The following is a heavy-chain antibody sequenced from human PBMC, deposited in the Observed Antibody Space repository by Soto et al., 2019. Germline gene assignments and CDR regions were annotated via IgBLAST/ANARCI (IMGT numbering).Heavy chain of an antibody. CDR3: VRDYDSSGFYSGP. D-gene: IGHD3-22*01. Sequence: GGSLRISCAASGFKLPDYHMTWIRQAQGKGLEWISYISSSGTYTTYTDSVKGRFTVSRDNAKNSLYLQMNSLTGEDTAVYYCVRDYDSSGFYSGPWVQGILVSVS. CDR1: GFKLPDYH. J-gene: IGHJ5*02. CDR2: ISSSGTYT. V-gene: IGHV3-11*06.